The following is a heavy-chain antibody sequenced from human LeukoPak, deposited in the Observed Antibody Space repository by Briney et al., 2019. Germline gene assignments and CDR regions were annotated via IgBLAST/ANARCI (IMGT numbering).Heavy chain of an antibody. V-gene: IGHV4-30-4*01. CDR2: IYYSGST. CDR3: ARDLRYCSGGSCYGDAFDM. Sequence: PSETLSLTCTVSGGSISSGGYYWSWIRQPPGKGLEWIGYIYYSGSTYYNPSLKSRVTISVDTSKNQFSLKLSSVTAADTAVYYCARDLRYCSGGSCYGDAFDMWGQGTMVTVSS. CDR1: GGSISSGGYY. J-gene: IGHJ3*02. D-gene: IGHD2-15*01.